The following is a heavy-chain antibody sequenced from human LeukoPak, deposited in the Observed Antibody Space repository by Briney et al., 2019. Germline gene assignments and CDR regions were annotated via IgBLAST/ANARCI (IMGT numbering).Heavy chain of an antibody. D-gene: IGHD4-17*01. J-gene: IGHJ6*02. CDR2: ISAYNGNT. CDR3: ARDGPTDSYYYCGMDV. CDR1: GYTFTSYG. Sequence: RASVKVSCKASGYTFTSYGISWVRQAPGQGLEWMGWISAYNGNTNYAQKLQGRVTMTTDTSTSTAYMELRSLRSDDTAVYYGARDGPTDSYYYCGMDVWGQGTTVTVSS. V-gene: IGHV1-18*01.